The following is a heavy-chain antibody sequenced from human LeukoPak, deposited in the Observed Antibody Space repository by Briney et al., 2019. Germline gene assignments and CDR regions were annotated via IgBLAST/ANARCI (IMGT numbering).Heavy chain of an antibody. CDR3: ARDGGYCSSTSCYRSWFDP. Sequence: ASVKVSCKASGYTFTGYYMHWVRQAPGQGLEWMGWINPNSGGTNYAQKFQGRVTMNRDTSISTAYMELSRQRSDDTAVYYCARDGGYCSSTSCYRSWFDPWGQGTLVTVSS. CDR2: INPNSGGT. V-gene: IGHV1-2*02. CDR1: GYTFTGYY. D-gene: IGHD2-2*01. J-gene: IGHJ5*02.